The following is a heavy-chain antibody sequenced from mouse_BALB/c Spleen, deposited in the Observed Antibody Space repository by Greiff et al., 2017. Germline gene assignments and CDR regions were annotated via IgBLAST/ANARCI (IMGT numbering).Heavy chain of an antibody. CDR1: GYSITSDYA. Sequence: EVQLQESGPGLVKPSQSLSLTCTVTGYSITSDYAWNWIRQFPGNKLEWMGYISYSGSTSYNPSLKSRISITRDTSKNQFFLQLNSVTTEDTATYYCARGGYYYYFDYWGQGTTLTVSS. J-gene: IGHJ2*01. CDR3: ARGGYYYYFDY. V-gene: IGHV3-2*02. CDR2: ISYSGST. D-gene: IGHD2-12*01.